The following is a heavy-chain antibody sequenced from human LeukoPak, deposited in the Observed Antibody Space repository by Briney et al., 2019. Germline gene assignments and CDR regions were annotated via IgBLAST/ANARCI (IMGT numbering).Heavy chain of an antibody. D-gene: IGHD6-19*01. Sequence: SGGSLRLSCVASGFTFSTYAMSWVRQAPGKGLEWVSVISSSGSSTYYADSVKGRFTISRDNLKNTLYLQMNSLRAEDTAVYYCAKDQQWLGVEYFQHWGQGTLVTVSS. J-gene: IGHJ1*01. CDR2: ISSSGSST. CDR3: AKDQQWLGVEYFQH. CDR1: GFTFSTYA. V-gene: IGHV3-23*01.